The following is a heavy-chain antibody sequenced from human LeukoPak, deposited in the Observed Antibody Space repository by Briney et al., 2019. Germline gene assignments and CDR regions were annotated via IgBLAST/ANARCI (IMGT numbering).Heavy chain of an antibody. V-gene: IGHV4-59*01. CDR3: ARDHIERGLN. J-gene: IGHJ4*02. CDR2: IYYSGST. CDR1: GGSISSYY. Sequence: SETLSLTCTVSGGSISSYYWSWIRQPPGKGVEWIGYIYYSGSTNYNPSLKSRVTISVDTSKNQFSLKLSSVTAADTAVYYCARDHIERGLNWGQGTLVTVSS.